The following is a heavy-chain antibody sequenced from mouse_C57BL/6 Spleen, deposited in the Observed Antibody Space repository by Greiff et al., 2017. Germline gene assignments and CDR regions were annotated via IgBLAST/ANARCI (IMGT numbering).Heavy chain of an antibody. CDR3: AKSIYYDYDDAFAY. CDR2: ISSGSSTI. CDR1: GFTFSDYG. V-gene: IGHV5-17*01. J-gene: IGHJ3*01. Sequence: EVQLVESGGGLVKPGGSLKLSCAASGFTFSDYGMHWVRQAPEKGLEWVAYISSGSSTIYYADPVKGRFTISRDNAKNTLFLQMTSLRSEDTAMYYCAKSIYYDYDDAFAYWGQGTLVTVSA. D-gene: IGHD2-4*01.